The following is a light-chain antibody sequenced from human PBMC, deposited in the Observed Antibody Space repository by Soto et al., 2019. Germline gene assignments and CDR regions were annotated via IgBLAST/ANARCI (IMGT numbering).Light chain of an antibody. CDR3: QQYQSYPMT. V-gene: IGKV1-5*03. Sequence: DSQMTQYPSTLSASVGDRVTITCRASQSISSWLAWYQQKPGKAPKLLISKASTLQSGVPPRFSGSGCGTEFPHTIRRLQPDDFATSYCQQYQSYPMTFGGRTKAGIK. CDR2: KAS. J-gene: IGKJ4*01. CDR1: QSISSW.